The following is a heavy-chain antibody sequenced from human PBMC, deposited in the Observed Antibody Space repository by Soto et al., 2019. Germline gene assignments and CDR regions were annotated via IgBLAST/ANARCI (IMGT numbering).Heavy chain of an antibody. CDR3: AKDEGSLWFGELLPADY. D-gene: IGHD3-10*01. J-gene: IGHJ4*02. Sequence: PGGSLRLSCAASGFTFSSYAMSWVRQAPGKGLEWVSAISGSGGSTYYADSVKGRFTISRDNSKNTLYLQMNSLRAEDTAVYYCAKDEGSLWFGELLPADYWGQGTLVTVSS. V-gene: IGHV3-23*01. CDR2: ISGSGGST. CDR1: GFTFSSYA.